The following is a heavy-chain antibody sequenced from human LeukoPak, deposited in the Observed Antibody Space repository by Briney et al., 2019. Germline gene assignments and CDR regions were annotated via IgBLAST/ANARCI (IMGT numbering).Heavy chain of an antibody. CDR1: GFTFSSYA. J-gene: IGHJ4*02. Sequence: GGSLRLSCAASGFTFSSYAMSWVRQAPGKGLEWVSAISGSGGSTYYADSVKGRFTISRDNSKNTLYLQMNSLRAEDTAVYYCARDVGWGIAANWGQGTLVTVSS. D-gene: IGHD6-25*01. CDR2: ISGSGGST. V-gene: IGHV3-23*01. CDR3: ARDVGWGIAAN.